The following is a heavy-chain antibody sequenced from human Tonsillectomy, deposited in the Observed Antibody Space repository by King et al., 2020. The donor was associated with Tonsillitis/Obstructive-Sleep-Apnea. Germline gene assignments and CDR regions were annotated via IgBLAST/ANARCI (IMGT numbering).Heavy chain of an antibody. J-gene: IGHJ3*02. Sequence: VQLQQWGAGLLKPSETLSLTCAVYGGAFSGYYWSWIRQPPGKGLEWIGEINHSGSTNYNPSLKSRVTISVDTSKNQFSLKLSSVTAADAAVYYCARGLIVVVVVASDAIDICDQGKMVTVSS. CDR1: GGAFSGYY. D-gene: IGHD2-15*01. CDR3: ARGLIVVVVVASDAIDI. CDR2: INHSGST. V-gene: IGHV4-34*01.